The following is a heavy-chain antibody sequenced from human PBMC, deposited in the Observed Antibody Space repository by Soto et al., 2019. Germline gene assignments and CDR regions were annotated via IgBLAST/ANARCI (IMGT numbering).Heavy chain of an antibody. J-gene: IGHJ5*02. CDR3: ARDLLYYGSGRNWFDP. D-gene: IGHD3-10*01. CDR2: IIPIFGTA. V-gene: IGHV1-69*05. CDR1: GGTFSSYA. Sequence: QVQLVQSGAEVKKPGSSVKVSCKASGGTFSSYAISWVRQAPGQGLEWMGGIIPIFGTANYAQKFQGRVTITXXEXTIXAYMELSSLRSEDTAVYYCARDLLYYGSGRNWFDPWGQGTLVTVSS.